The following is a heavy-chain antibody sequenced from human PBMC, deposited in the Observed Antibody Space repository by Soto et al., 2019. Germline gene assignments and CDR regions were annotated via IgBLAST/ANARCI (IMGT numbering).Heavy chain of an antibody. CDR2: IIPIFGTA. D-gene: IGHD5-18*01. J-gene: IGHJ4*02. CDR1: GCTFSSYA. CDR3: ARDEGVYRYGYSY. V-gene: IGHV1-69*13. Sequence: VKVSCSASGCTFSSYAIRWVRQAPGQGLEWMGGIIPIFGTANYAQKFQGRVTITADESTSTDYMELSSLRSEDTAVYYCARDEGVYRYGYSYWGKGTLVTVS.